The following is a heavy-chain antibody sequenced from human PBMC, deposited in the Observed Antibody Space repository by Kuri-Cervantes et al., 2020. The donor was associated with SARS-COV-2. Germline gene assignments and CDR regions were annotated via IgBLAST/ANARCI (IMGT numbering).Heavy chain of an antibody. J-gene: IGHJ4*02. CDR2: MNPNSGNT. Sequence: ASVKVSCKASGYTFTSYDINWVRQATGQGLEWMGWMNPNSGNTGYAQKFQGRVTMTRNTSISTAYMELSSLRSDDTAVYYCARVLFPQVEAHFDYWGQGSLVTVSS. D-gene: IGHD3-3*01. V-gene: IGHV1-8*02. CDR3: ARVLFPQVEAHFDY. CDR1: GYTFTSYD.